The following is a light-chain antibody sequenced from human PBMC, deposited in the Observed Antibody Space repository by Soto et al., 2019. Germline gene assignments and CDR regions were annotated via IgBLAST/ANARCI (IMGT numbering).Light chain of an antibody. V-gene: IGLV2-14*01. J-gene: IGLJ3*02. CDR3: GSFTTNRIWV. CDR1: SSDVGAYNY. Sequence: QSALTQPASVSGSPGQSITISCTGTSSDVGAYNYVSWYQQHPGKAPKLMIYEVSKRPSGVSNRFSGSKSGNTASLTISGLQVEDEADYICGSFTTNRIWVFGGGTQLTVL. CDR2: EVS.